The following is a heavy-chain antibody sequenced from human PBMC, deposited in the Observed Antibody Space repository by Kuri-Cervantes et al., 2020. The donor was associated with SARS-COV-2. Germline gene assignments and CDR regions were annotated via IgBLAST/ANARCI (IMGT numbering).Heavy chain of an antibody. D-gene: IGHD6-19*01. CDR2: ISWSSINI. Sequence: GGSLRLSCVASGFKFDDYAMHWVRQAPGKGLEWVSGISWSSINIGYADSVKGRFAISRDNAKNSLYLQMDSLRSEDKGLYYCAKDNTLEVAGTGAFHLWGRGTMVTVSS. CDR3: AKDNTLEVAGTGAFHL. V-gene: IGHV3-9*01. CDR1: GFKFDDYA. J-gene: IGHJ3*01.